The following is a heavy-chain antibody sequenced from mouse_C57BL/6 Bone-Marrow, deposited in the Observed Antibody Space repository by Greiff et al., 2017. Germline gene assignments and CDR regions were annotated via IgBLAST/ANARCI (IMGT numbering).Heavy chain of an antibody. D-gene: IGHD2-4*01. V-gene: IGHV1-78*01. Sequence: VQLQQSDAELVKPGASVKISCKVSGYTFTDHTIHWMKQRPEQGLEWIGFIYPRDGSTKYNEKFKGKATLTAAKSSSTAYMQLNSLTSEDSAVYFCARRYDYGGAWFAYWGQGTLVTVSA. J-gene: IGHJ3*01. CDR1: GYTFTDHT. CDR2: IYPRDGST. CDR3: ARRYDYGGAWFAY.